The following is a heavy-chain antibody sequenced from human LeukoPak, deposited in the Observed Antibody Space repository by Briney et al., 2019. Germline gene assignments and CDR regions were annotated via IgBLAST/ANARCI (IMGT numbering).Heavy chain of an antibody. CDR3: ARFLPDYYGSGGDY. Sequence: SETLSPTCTVSGGSISSYYWSWIRQPPGKGLEWIGYIYYSGSTNYNPSLKSRVTISVDTSKNQFSLKLSSVTAADTAVYYCARFLPDYYGSGGDYWGQGTLVTVSS. J-gene: IGHJ4*02. V-gene: IGHV4-59*01. D-gene: IGHD3-10*01. CDR1: GGSISSYY. CDR2: IYYSGST.